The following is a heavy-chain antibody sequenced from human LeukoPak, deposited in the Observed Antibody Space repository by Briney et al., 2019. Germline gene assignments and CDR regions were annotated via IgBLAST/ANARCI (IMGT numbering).Heavy chain of an antibody. Sequence: VASVKVSFKASGYTFTGYYMHWVRQAPGQGLEWVGWINPKSGGTNYAQKFQGRVTMTRGTSISTAYIELSRLRSDDTAVYYCARAEVTNYYYYYGMDVWGQGTTVTVSS. CDR3: ARAEVTNYYYYYGMDV. CDR1: GYTFTGYY. CDR2: INPKSGGT. D-gene: IGHD4-17*01. V-gene: IGHV1-2*02. J-gene: IGHJ6*02.